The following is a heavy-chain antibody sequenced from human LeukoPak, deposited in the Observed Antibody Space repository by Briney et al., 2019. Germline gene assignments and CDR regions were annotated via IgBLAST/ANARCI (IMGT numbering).Heavy chain of an antibody. CDR2: IHYSGST. V-gene: IGHV4-59*11. Sequence: PSETLSLTCTVSGDSTSSHYWSWIRQSPGKGLEWLRFIHYSGSTDYNPSLRSRVSISIDTSKNQFTLRSVTAADSAIYYCARERSHFWYMDVWGKGTTVTVSS. CDR3: ARERSHFWYMDV. D-gene: IGHD3-10*01. J-gene: IGHJ6*03. CDR1: GDSTSSHY.